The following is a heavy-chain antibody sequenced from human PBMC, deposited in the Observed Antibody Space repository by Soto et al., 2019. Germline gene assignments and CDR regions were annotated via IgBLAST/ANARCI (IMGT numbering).Heavy chain of an antibody. Sequence: QVQLVQSGAEVKKPGSSVKVSCKASGGTFSSYGISWVRQAPGQGIERMCGVIPIVDTTSYAQRFQERGTITADESTRTAYMELTILRSEDTAVYYCARDPLRLRTSQYNFYALDVWGQGTTVTVSS. CDR2: VIPIVDTT. J-gene: IGHJ6*02. CDR1: GGTFSSYG. V-gene: IGHV1-69*12. CDR3: ARDPLRLRTSQYNFYALDV. D-gene: IGHD5-12*01.